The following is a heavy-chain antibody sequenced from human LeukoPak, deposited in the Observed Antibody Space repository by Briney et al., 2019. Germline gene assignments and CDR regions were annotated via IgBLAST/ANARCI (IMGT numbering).Heavy chain of an antibody. CDR3: ARGRGSTNYFDY. V-gene: IGHV4-34*01. CDR2: INHSGST. D-gene: IGHD1-26*01. Sequence: PSETLSLTCAVYGGSFSGYYWSWIRQPPGKGLEWIGEINHSGSTNYNPSLKSRVTISVDTSKNQFSLKLSSVTAADTAVYYCARGRGSTNYFDYWGQGTLVTVSS. CDR1: GGSFSGYY. J-gene: IGHJ4*02.